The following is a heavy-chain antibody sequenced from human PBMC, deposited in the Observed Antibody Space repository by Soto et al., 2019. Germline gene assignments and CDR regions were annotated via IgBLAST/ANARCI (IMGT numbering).Heavy chain of an antibody. J-gene: IGHJ5*01. Sequence: QVHLVQSGAEVKKPGASVQVSCKASGYSFTSYGISWVRQAAGQGLEWMAWISGYNGKTRCAPKYQGRLTMTIDTSTSTAYMDLRSLRSDDAALYCCARDKLVNTDNWFDFWGQGPLVHVSS. D-gene: IGHD5-18*01. CDR1: GYSFTSYG. CDR2: ISGYNGKT. CDR3: ARDKLVNTDNWFDF. V-gene: IGHV1-18*01.